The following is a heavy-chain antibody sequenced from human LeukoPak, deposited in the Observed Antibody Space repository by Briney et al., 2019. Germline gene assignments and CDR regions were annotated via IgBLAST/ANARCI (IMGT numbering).Heavy chain of an antibody. V-gene: IGHV4-34*01. D-gene: IGHD3-10*01. CDR2: VNHSGST. CDR1: GGSFSGYY. CDR3: ARGWITMVRGALSWFDP. J-gene: IGHJ5*02. Sequence: SETLSLTCAVYGGSFSGYYWSWIRQPPGKGLEWIGEVNHSGSTNYNPSLKSRVTISVDTSKNQFSLKLSSVTAADTAVYYCARGWITMVRGALSWFDPWGQGTLVTVSS.